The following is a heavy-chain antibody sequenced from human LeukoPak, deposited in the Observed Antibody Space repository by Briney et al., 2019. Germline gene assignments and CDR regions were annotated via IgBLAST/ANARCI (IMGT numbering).Heavy chain of an antibody. J-gene: IGHJ4*02. CDR2: ISGSGGST. Sequence: GGSLRLSCAASGFTFSSYAMSWVRQAPGKGLEWVSAISGSGGSTYYADSVKGPFTISRDNSKNTLYLQMNSLRAEDTALYYCAKGPIGGSYFDYWGQGTLVTVSS. V-gene: IGHV3-23*01. CDR3: AKGPIGGSYFDY. D-gene: IGHD1-26*01. CDR1: GFTFSSYA.